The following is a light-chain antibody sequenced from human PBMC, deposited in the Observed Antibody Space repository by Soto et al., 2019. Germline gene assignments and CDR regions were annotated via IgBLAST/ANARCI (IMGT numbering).Light chain of an antibody. CDR3: QQSYSTPRG. V-gene: IGKV1-39*01. Sequence: DIQMTQSPSSLSASVGDRVTITCRASQSISSYLNWYQQKPGKAPKLLIYAASSLQSGVPSRFSGSGSGTHFTLTISSLQPEDFATYYCQQSYSTPRGFGQGTRLEIK. CDR1: QSISSY. J-gene: IGKJ5*01. CDR2: AAS.